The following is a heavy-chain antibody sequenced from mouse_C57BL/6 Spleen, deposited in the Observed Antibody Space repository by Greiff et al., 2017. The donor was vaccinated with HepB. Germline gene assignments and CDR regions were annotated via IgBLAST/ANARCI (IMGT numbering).Heavy chain of an antibody. D-gene: IGHD2-4*01. CDR3: AREGKSYYDYVAY. V-gene: IGHV5-17*01. CDR2: ISSGSSTI. Sequence: EVKLVESGGGLVKPGGSLKLSCAASGFTFSDYGMHWVRQAPEKGLEWVAYISSGSSTIYYADTVKGRFTISRDNAKNTLFLQMTSLRSEDTAMYYCAREGKSYYDYVAYWGQGTLVTVSA. CDR1: GFTFSDYG. J-gene: IGHJ3*01.